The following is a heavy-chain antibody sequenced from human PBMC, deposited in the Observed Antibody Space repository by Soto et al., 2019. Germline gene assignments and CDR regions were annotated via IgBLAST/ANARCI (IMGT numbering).Heavy chain of an antibody. V-gene: IGHV4-31*03. CDR1: GASISSGRYY. Sequence: QVQLQESGPGLVKPSQTLSLTCTVSGASISSGRYYWNWIRQHPGKCLEWIGYIYYSGSTYYNPSLKSRVTISVDTSKNEFSLKLSSVTAADTAVYYCARDGRGRGIAVAGRFWYFDLWGRGTLVTFSS. D-gene: IGHD6-19*01. CDR2: IYYSGST. CDR3: ARDGRGRGIAVAGRFWYFDL. J-gene: IGHJ2*01.